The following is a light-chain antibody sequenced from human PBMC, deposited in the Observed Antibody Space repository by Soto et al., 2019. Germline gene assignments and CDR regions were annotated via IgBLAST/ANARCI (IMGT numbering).Light chain of an antibody. V-gene: IGLV2-14*01. J-gene: IGLJ2*01. CDR1: SSDVGGYNY. Sequence: QSVLTQPAYVSGSPGQSITISCTGTSSDVGGYNYVSWYQLHPGKAPKLMIYDVSNRPSGVSNRFSGSKSGNTASLTISGLQAEDEADYYCSSYTSSSTVVFGGGTKLTVL. CDR3: SSYTSSSTVV. CDR2: DVS.